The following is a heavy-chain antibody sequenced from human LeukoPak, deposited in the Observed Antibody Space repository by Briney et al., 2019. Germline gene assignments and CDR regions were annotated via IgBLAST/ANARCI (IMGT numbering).Heavy chain of an antibody. CDR3: ARDRHYYDSSGYGY. CDR1: GYTFTSYD. Sequence: ASVKVSCKASGYTFTSYDINWVRQATGQGLEWMGWMNPNSGGTNYAQKFQGRVTMTRDTSISTAYMELSRLRSDDTAVYYCARDRHYYDSSGYGYWGQGTLVTVSS. J-gene: IGHJ4*02. CDR2: MNPNSGGT. V-gene: IGHV1-2*02. D-gene: IGHD3-22*01.